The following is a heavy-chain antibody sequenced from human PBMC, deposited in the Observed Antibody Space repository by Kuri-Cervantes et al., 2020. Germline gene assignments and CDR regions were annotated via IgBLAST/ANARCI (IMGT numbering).Heavy chain of an antibody. Sequence: GESLKISCTASGYTFTGYYMHLVRQAPGQGLEWMGWINPNSGGTNYAQKFQGRFTMTRDTSISTAYMELSRLRSDDTAVYYCARDRARFLEWLLSPYDYYGKDVWDQATT. CDR3: ARDRARFLEWLLSPYDYYGKDV. V-gene: IGHV1-2*02. J-gene: IGHJ6*02. D-gene: IGHD3-3*01. CDR2: INPNSGGT. CDR1: GYTFTGYY.